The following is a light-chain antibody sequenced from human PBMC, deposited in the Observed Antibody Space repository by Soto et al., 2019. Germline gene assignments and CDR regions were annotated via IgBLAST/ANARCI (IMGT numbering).Light chain of an antibody. CDR1: QSISDT. CDR2: AAS. CDR3: QQYNNWPPWT. J-gene: IGKJ1*01. V-gene: IGKV3-15*01. Sequence: IVMTQSPATLSVSPGGRATLSCRASQSISDTLAWYQQKPGQAPRLLIYAASTRATGIPARFSGSGSGTEFTLTISSLQSEDFAVYYCQQYNNWPPWTFGQGTKVDI.